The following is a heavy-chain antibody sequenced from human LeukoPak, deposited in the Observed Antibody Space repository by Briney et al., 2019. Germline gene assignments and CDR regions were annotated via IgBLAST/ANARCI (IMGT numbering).Heavy chain of an antibody. V-gene: IGHV1-46*01. Sequence: ASVKVSCKASGYTFTSYYMHWVRQAPGQGLEWMGIINPSGGSTSYAQKFQGRVTMTRDTSTSTVYMELSSLRPEDTAVYYCARDRFAIDILTGYGFDYWGQGTLVTVPS. CDR1: GYTFTSYY. CDR2: INPSGGST. D-gene: IGHD3-9*01. CDR3: ARDRFAIDILTGYGFDY. J-gene: IGHJ4*02.